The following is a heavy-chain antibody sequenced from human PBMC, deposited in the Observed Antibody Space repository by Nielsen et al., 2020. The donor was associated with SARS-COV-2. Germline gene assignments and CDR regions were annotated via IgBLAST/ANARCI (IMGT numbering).Heavy chain of an antibody. CDR1: GFTFSSYG. D-gene: IGHD3-3*01. CDR2: IWYDGSNK. Sequence: GESLKISCAASGFTFSSYGMHWVRQAPGKGLEWVAVIWYDGSNKYYADSVKGRFTISRDNSKNTLYLQMNSLRAEDTAVYYCARSTICGVVIPYYFDYWGQGTLVTVSS. V-gene: IGHV3-33*01. CDR3: ARSTICGVVIPYYFDY. J-gene: IGHJ4*02.